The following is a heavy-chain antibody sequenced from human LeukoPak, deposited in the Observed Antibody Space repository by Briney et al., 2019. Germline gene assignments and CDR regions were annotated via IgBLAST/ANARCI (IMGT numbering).Heavy chain of an antibody. D-gene: IGHD3-9*01. CDR1: GFTVSSNY. V-gene: IGHV3-7*01. CDR3: ARWSGNILTGLFDF. J-gene: IGHJ4*02. Sequence: GGSLRLSCAASGFTVSSNYMSWVRQAPGKGLEWVANIRQEEIEKYYEDSVKGRFTISRDNAKNSLSLQMNSLRVEDTAVYYCARWSGNILTGLFDFWGQGSLVTVSS. CDR2: IRQEEIEK.